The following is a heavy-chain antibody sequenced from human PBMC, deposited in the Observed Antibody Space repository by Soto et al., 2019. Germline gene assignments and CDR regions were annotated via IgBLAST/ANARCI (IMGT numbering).Heavy chain of an antibody. CDR2: ICSSSSTI. Sequence: GGSLRLSCAASGFTFSSYSMNWVRQAPGKGLEWVSYICSSSSTIYYADSVKGRFTISRDNAKNSLYLQMNSLRDEDTAVYYCAREPPDFWSGYPYYYYGMDVWGQGTTVTVSS. CDR1: GFTFSSYS. D-gene: IGHD3-3*01. J-gene: IGHJ6*02. CDR3: AREPPDFWSGYPYYYYGMDV. V-gene: IGHV3-48*02.